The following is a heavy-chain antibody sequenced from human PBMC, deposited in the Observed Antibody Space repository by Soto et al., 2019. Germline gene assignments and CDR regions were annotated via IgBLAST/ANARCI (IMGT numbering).Heavy chain of an antibody. CDR3: ARLSYDSSGYKIFFGY. Sequence: GESLKISCKGSGYSFTSYWIGWVRQMPGKGLEWMGIIYPGDSDTRYSPSFQGQVTISADKSISTAYLQWSSLKASDTAMYYCARLSYDSSGYKIFFGYWGQGTLVTVSS. J-gene: IGHJ4*02. CDR1: GYSFTSYW. D-gene: IGHD3-22*01. V-gene: IGHV5-51*01. CDR2: IYPGDSDT.